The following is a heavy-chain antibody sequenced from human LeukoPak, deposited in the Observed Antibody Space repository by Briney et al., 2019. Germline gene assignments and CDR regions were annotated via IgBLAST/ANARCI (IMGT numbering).Heavy chain of an antibody. Sequence: SETLSLTRTVSGASIRNNYWSWIRQPAGEGLEWIGRIYTSGTTTYNPSLESRVTMSVDTSKNQFSLNLSSVTAADTAVYYCARDVPSAFSGTYVDVWGQGTTVTVSS. V-gene: IGHV4-4*07. CDR3: ARDVPSAFSGTYVDV. CDR1: GASIRNNY. J-gene: IGHJ6*02. CDR2: IYTSGTT. D-gene: IGHD1-26*01.